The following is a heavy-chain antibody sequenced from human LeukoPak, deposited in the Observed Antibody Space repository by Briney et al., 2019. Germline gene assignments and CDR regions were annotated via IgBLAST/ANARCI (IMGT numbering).Heavy chain of an antibody. CDR3: ATNTGSYFAWFDY. Sequence: PSETLSLTCTVSDDSITMYYWNWIRQSPGKGLEWIGYIYHSGSTKYNPSLQSRVTMSMDTSKNQVSLKLSPVSAADSAVYSCATNTGSYFAWFDYWGQGTLVTVSS. CDR1: DDSITMYY. J-gene: IGHJ4*02. CDR2: IYHSGST. D-gene: IGHD1-26*01. V-gene: IGHV4-59*03.